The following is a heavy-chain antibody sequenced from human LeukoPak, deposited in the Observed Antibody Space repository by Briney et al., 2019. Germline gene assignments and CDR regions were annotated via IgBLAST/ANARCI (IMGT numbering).Heavy chain of an antibody. CDR2: ISYDGSNK. CDR3: AREVGGDYVFDY. CDR1: GFTFNSYT. V-gene: IGHV3-30-3*01. J-gene: IGHJ4*02. D-gene: IGHD4-17*01. Sequence: GGSLRLSCAASGFTFNSYTMHWVRQAPGKGLEWVAVISYDGSNKYYADSVKGRFIISRDNSKNTLFLQMNSLTTEDTAVYYCAREVGGDYVFDYWGQGTLVTVSS.